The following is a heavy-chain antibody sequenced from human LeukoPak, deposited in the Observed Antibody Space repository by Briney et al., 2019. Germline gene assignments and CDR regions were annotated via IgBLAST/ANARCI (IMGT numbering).Heavy chain of an antibody. CDR3: ARGGYSYGEHYFDY. CDR1: GFTLSSFS. Sequence: GGSLRLSCAVSGFTLSSFSMSWVRQAPGKGLEWVSSISSSSSYIYYADSVKGRFTISRDNAKNSLYLQMNSLRAEDTAVYYCARGGYSYGEHYFDYWGQGTLVTVSS. CDR2: ISSSSSYI. D-gene: IGHD5-18*01. J-gene: IGHJ4*02. V-gene: IGHV3-21*01.